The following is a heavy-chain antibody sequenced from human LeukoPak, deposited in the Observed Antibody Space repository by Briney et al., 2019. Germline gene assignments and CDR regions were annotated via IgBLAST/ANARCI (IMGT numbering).Heavy chain of an antibody. Sequence: SGTLSLTCSVSGDSISSNEWWSWVRQPPGKGPEWIGEVFHSGSTNFNPSLKSRVTISIDKSKNQFSLEVTSVTAADTAIYYCARDLAVAGTNYFDFWGQGVLVTVSS. CDR2: VFHSGST. D-gene: IGHD6-19*01. CDR3: ARDLAVAGTNYFDF. J-gene: IGHJ4*02. CDR1: GDSISSNEW. V-gene: IGHV4-4*02.